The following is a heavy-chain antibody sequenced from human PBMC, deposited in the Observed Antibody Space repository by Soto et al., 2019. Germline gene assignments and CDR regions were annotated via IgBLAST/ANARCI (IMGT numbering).Heavy chain of an antibody. J-gene: IGHJ6*02. Sequence: QVQLVQSGAEVKKPGSSVKVSCKASGDTFSTYTITWMRQAPGQGLEWMGGIITRSATSNYAQKFQGRVKITADESTNTAYMELSSLRSEDTAVYYCAREGLVLVPNTFNSDYDYYAMDVWGQGPTVTFSS. CDR1: GDTFSTYT. V-gene: IGHV1-69*12. CDR3: AREGLVLVPNTFNSDYDYYAMDV. CDR2: IITRSATS. D-gene: IGHD2-2*01.